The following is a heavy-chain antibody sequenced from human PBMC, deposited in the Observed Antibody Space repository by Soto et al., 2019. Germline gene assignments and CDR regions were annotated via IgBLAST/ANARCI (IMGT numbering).Heavy chain of an antibody. Sequence: QITLKESGPTLVKPTQTLTLTCTISGFSLSTTAFGVGWIRQPPGKALEWLAFIYWDDDKRYSPSLKGRRTVTMDTSKHQVVLTMADMDLVDTATYYCAHRATTLETGGKFDYWGQGTLVTVSS. CDR1: GFSLSTTAFG. CDR2: IYWDDDK. D-gene: IGHD1-26*01. CDR3: AHRATTLETGGKFDY. J-gene: IGHJ4*02. V-gene: IGHV2-5*02.